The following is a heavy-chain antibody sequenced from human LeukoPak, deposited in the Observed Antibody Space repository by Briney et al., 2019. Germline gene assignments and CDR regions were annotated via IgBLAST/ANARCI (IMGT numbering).Heavy chain of an antibody. CDR3: ARDPVANYYDSSGYFDY. CDR1: GFTFSNYA. Sequence: GGSLRLSCAASGFTFSNYAMNWVRQAPGKGLEWVSAISASGDSTYYADSVKGRFTISRDNAGNSLYLQLNSLRAEDTAVYYCARDPVANYYDSSGYFDYWGQGTLVTVSS. J-gene: IGHJ4*02. V-gene: IGHV3-23*01. CDR2: ISASGDST. D-gene: IGHD3-22*01.